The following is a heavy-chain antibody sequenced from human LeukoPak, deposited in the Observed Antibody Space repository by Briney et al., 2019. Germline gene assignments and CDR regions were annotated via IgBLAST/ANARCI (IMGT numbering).Heavy chain of an antibody. D-gene: IGHD6-13*01. CDR2: ISSSGTTI. V-gene: IGHV3-11*01. Sequence: GGSLRLSCAASGFTFSDYYMTWIRQAPGKGLEWISYISSSGTTIYYADSVKGRFTISRDNAKNSLYLQMNSLRAEDTALYYCARVVAAGTTVEYWGQGTLVTVSS. J-gene: IGHJ4*02. CDR3: ARVVAAGTTVEY. CDR1: GFTFSDYY.